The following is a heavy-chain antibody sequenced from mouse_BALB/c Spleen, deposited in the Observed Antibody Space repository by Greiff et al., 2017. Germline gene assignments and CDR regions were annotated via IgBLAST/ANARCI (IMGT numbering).Heavy chain of an antibody. V-gene: IGHV5-6*01. CDR1: GFTFSSYG. CDR3: ARHYDYDGYFDY. D-gene: IGHD2-4*01. CDR2: ISSGGSYT. Sequence: EVQGVESGGDLVKPGGSLKLSCAASGFTFSSYGMSWVRQTPDKRLEWVATISSGGSYTYYPDSVKGRFTISRDNAKNTLYLQMSSLKSEDTAMYYCARHYDYDGYFDYWGQGTTLTVSS. J-gene: IGHJ2*01.